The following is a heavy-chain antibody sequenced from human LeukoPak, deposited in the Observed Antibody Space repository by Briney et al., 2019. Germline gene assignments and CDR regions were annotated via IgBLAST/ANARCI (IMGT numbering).Heavy chain of an antibody. CDR1: GGSISSSSYY. J-gene: IGHJ4*02. Sequence: PSETLSLTCTVSGGSISSSSYYWGWIRQPPGKGLEWIGSIYYSGSTYYNPSRKSRVTISVDTSKNQFSLKLSSVTAADTAVYYCARFSSSSSYFDYWGQGTLVTVSS. CDR2: IYYSGST. D-gene: IGHD6-13*01. V-gene: IGHV4-39*01. CDR3: ARFSSSSSYFDY.